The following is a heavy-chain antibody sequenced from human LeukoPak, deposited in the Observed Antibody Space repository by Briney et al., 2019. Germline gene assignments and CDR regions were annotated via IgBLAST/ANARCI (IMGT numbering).Heavy chain of an antibody. J-gene: IGHJ3*02. CDR1: GFTFSSHS. D-gene: IGHD3-22*01. CDR2: ISSSSSYI. Sequence: GGSLRLSCAASGFTFSSHSMNWVRQAPGEGLEWVSSISSSSSYIYYADSVKGRFTISRDNAKNSLYLQMNSLRAEDTAVYYCVSRYYDSSGYYYNAFDIWGQGTMVTVSS. CDR3: VSRYYDSSGYYYNAFDI. V-gene: IGHV3-21*01.